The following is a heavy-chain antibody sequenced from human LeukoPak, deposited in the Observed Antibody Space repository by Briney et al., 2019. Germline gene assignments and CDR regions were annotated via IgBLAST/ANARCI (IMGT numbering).Heavy chain of an antibody. CDR2: IKPSGGST. CDR1: GHTFTSYY. Sequence: ASVKVSCKASGHTFTSYYMHWVRQAPGQGLEWMGIIKPSGGSTSSAQKFHGRVTMTRDMSTSTVYMELSSLRSEDTAVYYCAREQGIAAAGYDYWGQGTLVTVSS. D-gene: IGHD6-13*01. V-gene: IGHV1-46*01. J-gene: IGHJ4*02. CDR3: AREQGIAAAGYDY.